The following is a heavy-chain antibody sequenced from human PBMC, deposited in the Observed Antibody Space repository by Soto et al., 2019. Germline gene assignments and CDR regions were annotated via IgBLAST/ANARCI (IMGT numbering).Heavy chain of an antibody. CDR2: IIPIFGTA. CDR3: AGERRGPAYYDFWRGDAFDI. J-gene: IGHJ3*02. V-gene: IGHV1-69*01. CDR1: GGTFSSYA. Sequence: QVPLVQSGAEVKKPGSSVKVSCKASGGTFSSYAISWVRQAPGQGLEWMGGIIPIFGTANYAQKFQGRVTITADESTSTAYMELSSLRSEDTAVYYCAGERRGPAYYDFWRGDAFDIWGQGTMVTVSS. D-gene: IGHD3-3*01.